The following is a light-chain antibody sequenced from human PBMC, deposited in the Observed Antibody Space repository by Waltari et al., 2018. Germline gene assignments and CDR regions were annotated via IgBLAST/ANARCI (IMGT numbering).Light chain of an antibody. CDR3: QQYYSTPLT. V-gene: IGKV4-1*01. Sequence: DIVMTQSPESLAVSLGERATINCKSSESVLYSSNNKNHFAWYQQKPGQPPKLLLYWASTRESGVPDRFSGSGSETDFTLTVTSLQAEDVAVYYCQQYYSTPLTFGGGTKVEIK. J-gene: IGKJ4*01. CDR1: ESVLYSSNNKNH. CDR2: WAS.